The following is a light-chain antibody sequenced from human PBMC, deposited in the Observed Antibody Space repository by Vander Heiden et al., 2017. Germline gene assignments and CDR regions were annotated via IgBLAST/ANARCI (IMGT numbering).Light chain of an antibody. CDR1: SSDIGTYNL. Sequence: QSALTQPAPVSGSPAQSITISCTGTSSDIGTYNLVSWYQHHPGKAPKLMIYEGGKRPSGVSNRFSGSKSGNTASLTISGLQADDEADYFCCSYAGTGTPYVFGTGTKVTVL. V-gene: IGLV2-23*01. CDR3: CSYAGTGTPYV. CDR2: EGG. J-gene: IGLJ1*01.